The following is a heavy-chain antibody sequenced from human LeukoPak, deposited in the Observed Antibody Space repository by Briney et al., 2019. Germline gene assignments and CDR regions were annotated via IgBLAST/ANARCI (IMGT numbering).Heavy chain of an antibody. J-gene: IGHJ4*02. V-gene: IGHV3-30*03. CDR3: VPSFSGSFV. D-gene: IGHD3-10*01. CDR2: ISDDGSDK. Sequence: PGRSLRLSCAASGFTFSSYGMNWVRQAPGKGLEWVAVISDDGSDKYYGDSVQGRFTISRDDSENTLFLEMKSLRAEDTAVYYCVPSFSGSFVWGQGTPVSVCS. CDR1: GFTFSSYG.